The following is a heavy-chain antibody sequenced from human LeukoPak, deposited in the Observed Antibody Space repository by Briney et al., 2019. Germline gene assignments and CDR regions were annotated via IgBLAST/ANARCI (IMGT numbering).Heavy chain of an antibody. Sequence: GGSLRLSCAASGVTFGSYGMHWVRQAPGNGLEGVALISSDGNDKLYGDSVKGRSTISRDDSKSTLYLQMNSLRAEDAAVYYCTTKVIRGNSGDDYDDWGQGTLVTVSS. CDR3: TTKVIRGNSGDDYDD. D-gene: IGHD5-12*01. V-gene: IGHV3-30*03. CDR1: GVTFGSYG. J-gene: IGHJ4*02. CDR2: ISSDGNDK.